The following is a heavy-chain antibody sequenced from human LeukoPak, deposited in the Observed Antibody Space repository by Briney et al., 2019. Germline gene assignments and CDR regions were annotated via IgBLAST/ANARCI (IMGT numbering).Heavy chain of an antibody. CDR2: SKDKTNKYTT. CDR3: AKKRGGSNYPFDY. J-gene: IGHJ4*02. V-gene: IGHV3-72*01. CDR1: GFTFSDHH. Sequence: GGSLRLSCAASGFTFSDHHMDWVRQAPGKGLEWVGRSKDKTNKYTTEYAASVKGRFTISRDDSKKSVYLQMNSLKTEDTAVYYCAKKRGGSNYPFDYWGQGTLVTVSS. D-gene: IGHD4-11*01.